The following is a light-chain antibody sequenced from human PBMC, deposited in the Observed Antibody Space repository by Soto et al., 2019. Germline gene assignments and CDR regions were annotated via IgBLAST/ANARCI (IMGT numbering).Light chain of an antibody. V-gene: IGKV1-27*01. CDR2: AAS. CDR1: QGISNY. Sequence: DIQMTQSPSSLSASVGDRVTITCRASQGISNYLAWYQQKPGKVPKLLIYAASTLQSGVPSRFSGSGSGTDFTLTISSLQPEDVATYYCQKYNSAPAWTFRQGTKVEIK. J-gene: IGKJ1*01. CDR3: QKYNSAPAWT.